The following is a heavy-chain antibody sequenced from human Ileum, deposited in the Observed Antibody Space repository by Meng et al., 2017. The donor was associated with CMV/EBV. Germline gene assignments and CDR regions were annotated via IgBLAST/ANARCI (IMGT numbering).Heavy chain of an antibody. J-gene: IGHJ5*02. CDR1: GGSFSGYY. CDR3: ARGSFVLRFLEWSGRYNWFDP. V-gene: IGHV4-34*01. Sequence: SETLSLTCAVYGGSFSGYYWSWIRQPPGKGLEWIGEINHSGSTNYNPSLKSRVTISVDTSKNQFSLKLSSVTAADTAVYYCARGSFVLRFLEWSGRYNWFDPWGQGTLVNVSS. D-gene: IGHD3-3*01. CDR2: INHSGST.